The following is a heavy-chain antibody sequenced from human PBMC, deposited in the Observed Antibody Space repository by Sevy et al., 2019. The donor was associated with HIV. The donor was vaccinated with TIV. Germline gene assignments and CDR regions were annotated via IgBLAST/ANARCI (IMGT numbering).Heavy chain of an antibody. J-gene: IGHJ4*02. D-gene: IGHD5-18*01. CDR1: GFTVNSNY. V-gene: IGHV3-66*01. CDR2: IHSDDTT. Sequence: GGSLRLSCAASGFTVNSNYMTWVRQAPGKGLEGVSVIHSDDTTYRADSVKDRVTISRDNFKNTLYFHMSSLRAEDTAVYYCARGKSGYGYALNYWGQGTLVTVSS. CDR3: ARGKSGYGYALNY.